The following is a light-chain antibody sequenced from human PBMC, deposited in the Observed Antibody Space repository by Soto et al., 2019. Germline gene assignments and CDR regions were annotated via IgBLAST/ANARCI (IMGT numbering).Light chain of an antibody. CDR3: QHYNSYSRT. J-gene: IGKJ1*01. Sequence: DIQMTQSPSSLSASVGDRITITCQASQDISKYLIWYQQTPGKAPKFLIYEASNLERGVPSRFSGSGSGTEFTLTISNLQPDDFATYYCQHYNSYSRTFGQGTKVEI. CDR1: QDISKY. V-gene: IGKV1-33*01. CDR2: EAS.